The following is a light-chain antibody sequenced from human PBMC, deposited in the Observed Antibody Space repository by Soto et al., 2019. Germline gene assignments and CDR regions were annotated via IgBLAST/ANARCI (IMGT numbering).Light chain of an antibody. CDR1: QSISSW. CDR3: QHYNDYSRI. V-gene: IGKV1-5*03. CDR2: MAS. Sequence: DIQMTQSPSTLSASIGDRVTITCRASQSISSWLAWYQQKPGKAPKLLIYMASNLQSGVPSRFSGSGSGTEFTLTISSLQPDDFATYYSQHYNDYSRIFGQGTKVEIK. J-gene: IGKJ1*01.